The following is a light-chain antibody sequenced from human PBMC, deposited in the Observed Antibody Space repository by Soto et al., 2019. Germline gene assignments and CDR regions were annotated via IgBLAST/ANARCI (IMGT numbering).Light chain of an antibody. CDR1: SSNIGAGYD. V-gene: IGLV1-40*01. J-gene: IGLJ2*01. CDR3: QSFDSSLSASV. CDR2: GNS. Sequence: QSVLTQPPSVSGAPGRRVTISCTGSSSNIGAGYDVHWYQQLPGTAPKPLIYGNSNRPSGVPDRFSGSKSGTSASLAITGLQAEDEADYYCQSFDSSLSASVFGGGTQLTVL.